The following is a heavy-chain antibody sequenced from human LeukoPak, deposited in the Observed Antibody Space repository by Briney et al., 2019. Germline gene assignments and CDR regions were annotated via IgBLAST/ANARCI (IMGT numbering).Heavy chain of an antibody. V-gene: IGHV3-7*01. CDR3: AREVHSNYDY. CDR2: IKQDGSED. D-gene: IGHD4-11*01. Sequence: GGSLRLXCAASGFSFSSYWMSWVRQAPGKGLDWVASIKQDGSEDYYVDSVKGRFTISRDNAKNSLYLQMNSLRAEDAAMYYCAREVHSNYDYWGQRTLVTVSS. CDR1: GFSFSSYW. J-gene: IGHJ4*02.